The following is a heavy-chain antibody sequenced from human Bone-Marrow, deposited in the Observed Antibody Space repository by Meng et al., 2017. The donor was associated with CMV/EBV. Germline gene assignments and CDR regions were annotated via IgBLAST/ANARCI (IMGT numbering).Heavy chain of an antibody. Sequence: SETLSLTCTVSGGSLSGSSYYWTWIRQPPGKGLEWIGDIYYSGSTNYNPSLKSRVTISGDTSKNQFSLKLTSVTAADTAVYYCARDLRIEGVYNSHHYYGMEGWGQGTTVTVYS. CDR1: GGSLSGSSYY. V-gene: IGHV4-61*01. J-gene: IGHJ6*02. CDR3: ARDLRIEGVYNSHHYYGMEG. CDR2: IYYSGST. D-gene: IGHD5/OR15-5a*01.